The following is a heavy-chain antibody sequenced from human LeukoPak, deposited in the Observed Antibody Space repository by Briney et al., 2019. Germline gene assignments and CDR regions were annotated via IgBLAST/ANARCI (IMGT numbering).Heavy chain of an antibody. J-gene: IGHJ6*04. V-gene: IGHV3-30*04. CDR2: ISYDGSNK. D-gene: IGHD6-25*01. CDR3: ARERLPDYYCYGMDV. CDR1: GFTFSSYA. Sequence: PGRSLRLSCAASGFTFSSYAMHWVRQAPGKGLEWVAVISYDGSNKYYADSVKGRFTISRDNSKNTLYLQMNSLRAEDTAVYYCARERLPDYYCYGMDVWGKGTTVTVSS.